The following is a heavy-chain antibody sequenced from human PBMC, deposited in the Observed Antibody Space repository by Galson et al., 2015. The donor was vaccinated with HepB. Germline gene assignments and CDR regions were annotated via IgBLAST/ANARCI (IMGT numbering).Heavy chain of an antibody. CDR3: AAGVVVAATYYYYGMDV. CDR2: IVVGSGNT. D-gene: IGHD2-15*01. V-gene: IGHV1-58*01. Sequence: SVKVSCKASGFTFTSSAVQWVRQARGQRLEWIGWIVVGSGNTNYAQKFQERVTITRDMSTSTAYMELSSLRSEDTAVYYCAAGVVVAATYYYYGMDVWGQGTTVTVSS. CDR1: GFTFTSSA. J-gene: IGHJ6*02.